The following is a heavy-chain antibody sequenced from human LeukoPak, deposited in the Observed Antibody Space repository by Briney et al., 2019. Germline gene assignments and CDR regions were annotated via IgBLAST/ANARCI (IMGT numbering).Heavy chain of an antibody. CDR3: ARGLGSSSPRLRYNWFDP. CDR1: GGSNSSYY. D-gene: IGHD6-13*01. V-gene: IGHV4-59*12. CDR2: IYYSGST. Sequence: PSETLSLTCTVSGGSNSSYYWSWIRQPPWKGLEWIGYIYYSGSTNYNPSLKSRVTISVDTSKNQFSLKLSSVTAADTAVYYCARGLGSSSPRLRYNWFDPWGQGTLVTVSS. J-gene: IGHJ5*02.